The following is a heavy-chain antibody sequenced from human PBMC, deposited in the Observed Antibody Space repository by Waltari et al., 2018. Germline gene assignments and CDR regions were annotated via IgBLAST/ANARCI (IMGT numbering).Heavy chain of an antibody. D-gene: IGHD6-13*01. J-gene: IGHJ4*02. V-gene: IGHV4-38-2*02. CDR3: ARGTSSSSCFDY. CDR2: IYHSGST. Sequence: QVQLQESGPGLVKPSETLSLTCTVSGYSISSGYYWCWIRQPPGKGLEWIGSIYHSGSTYYNPSLKSRVTISVDTSKNQFSLKLSSVTAADTAVYYCARGTSSSSCFDYWGQGTLVTVSS. CDR1: GYSISSGYY.